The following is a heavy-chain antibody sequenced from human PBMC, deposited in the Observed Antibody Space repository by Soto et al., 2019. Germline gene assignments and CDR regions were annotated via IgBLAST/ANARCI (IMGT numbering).Heavy chain of an antibody. CDR2: IYYSGST. V-gene: IGHV4-39*01. J-gene: IGHJ4*02. CDR3: ARQSYDSSDYFDY. CDR1: GGSISSSSYY. Sequence: PSETLSLTCTVSGGSISSSSYYWGWIRQPPGKGLEWTGSIYYSGSTYYNPSLKSRVTISVDTSKNQFSLKLSSVTAADTAVYYCARQSYDSSDYFDYWGQGTLVTVSS. D-gene: IGHD3-22*01.